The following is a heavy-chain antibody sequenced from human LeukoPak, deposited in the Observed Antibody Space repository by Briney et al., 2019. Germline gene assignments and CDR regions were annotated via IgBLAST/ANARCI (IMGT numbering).Heavy chain of an antibody. V-gene: IGHV3-53*01. CDR2: LYTAGDT. J-gene: IGHJ4*02. D-gene: IGHD6-19*01. Sequence: SGGSLRLSCAASGFSVSSKYMSWVRQAPGKGLEWVSVLYTAGDTYYADSAKGRFTISRDNSKNTLSLQMNSLRPDDTALYYCAGGQMFTSGGFESWGQGALVTVSS. CDR1: GFSVSSKY. CDR3: AGGQMFTSGGFES.